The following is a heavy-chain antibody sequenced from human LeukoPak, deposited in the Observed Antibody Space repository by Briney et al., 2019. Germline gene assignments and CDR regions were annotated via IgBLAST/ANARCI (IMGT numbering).Heavy chain of an antibody. CDR3: APRGGLPLDY. D-gene: IGHD1-26*01. CDR1: GFTFSSYA. Sequence: GGSLRLSCAASGFTFSSYAMSWVRQAPGKGLEWVSAISGSGGSTYYADSVKGRFTISRDNSKNTLYLQMNGLRAEDTAVYYCAPRGGLPLDYWGQGTLVTVSS. J-gene: IGHJ4*02. CDR2: ISGSGGST. V-gene: IGHV3-23*01.